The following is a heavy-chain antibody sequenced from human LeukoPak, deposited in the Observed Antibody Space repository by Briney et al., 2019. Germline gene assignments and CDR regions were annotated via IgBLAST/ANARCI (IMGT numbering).Heavy chain of an antibody. D-gene: IGHD3-22*01. CDR1: GFTFSSYG. J-gene: IGHJ3*02. CDR2: INHNGNVN. CDR3: AHYDSSGYHAFDI. Sequence: GGSLRLSCAASGFTFSSYGMNWARQAPGKGLEWVASINHNGNVNYYVDSVKGRFTISRDNAKNTLYLQMNSLRAEDTAVYYCAHYDSSGYHAFDIWGQGTMVTVSS. V-gene: IGHV3-7*01.